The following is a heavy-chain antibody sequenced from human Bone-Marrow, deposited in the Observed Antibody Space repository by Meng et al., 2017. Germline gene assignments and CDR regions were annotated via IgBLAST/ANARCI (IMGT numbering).Heavy chain of an antibody. Sequence: QPQLQESGPGLVRPSETLSLTCSVSGGSISTSGYYWGWIRQPPGKGLEWIGSIYYTGSTYYNPALKSRVTISLDTSKNQFSLNLSSVTAADTAVYYCARGYCSTTSCYNRYFDYWGLGTLVTVSS. J-gene: IGHJ4*02. V-gene: IGHV4-39*01. CDR3: ARGYCSTTSCYNRYFDY. CDR1: GGSISTSGYY. CDR2: IYYTGST. D-gene: IGHD2-2*02.